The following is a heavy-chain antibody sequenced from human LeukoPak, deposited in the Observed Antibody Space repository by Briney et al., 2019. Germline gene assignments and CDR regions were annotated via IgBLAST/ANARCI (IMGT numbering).Heavy chain of an antibody. CDR2: IYRNGNT. D-gene: IGHD4-11*01. V-gene: IGHV4-38-2*01. J-gene: IGHJ4*02. CDR1: GYSISSGYY. CDR3: ARAYSRTPGDYYFDS. Sequence: SETLSLTCAVSGYSISSGYYWGWIRQPPGKGLEWIASIYRNGNTFYNPSLQSRVTISVDTSRNQISLQLGSATAADTAVYYCARAYSRTPGDYYFDSWGQGTVVTVSS.